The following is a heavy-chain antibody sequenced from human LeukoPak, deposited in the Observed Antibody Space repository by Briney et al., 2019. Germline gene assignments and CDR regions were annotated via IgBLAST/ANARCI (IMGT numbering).Heavy chain of an antibody. Sequence: SETLSLTCTVSGGSVSSGGYYWSWIRQHPGKGLEWIGYIYYSGSTYYNPSLKSRVTISVDTSKNQFSLKLSSVTAADTAVYYRARSQRIAARRYYYYGMDVWGQGTTVTVSS. CDR2: IYYSGST. V-gene: IGHV4-31*03. CDR3: ARSQRIAARRYYYYGMDV. D-gene: IGHD6-6*01. CDR1: GGSVSSGGYY. J-gene: IGHJ6*02.